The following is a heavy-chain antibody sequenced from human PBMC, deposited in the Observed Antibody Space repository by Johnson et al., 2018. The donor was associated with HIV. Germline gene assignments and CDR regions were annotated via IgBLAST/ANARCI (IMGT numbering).Heavy chain of an antibody. CDR3: AKSNSLGGAGYQPHDAFDI. CDR1: GFTFSSYA. Sequence: VQLVESGGGVVQPGRSLRLSCAASGFTFSSYAMHWVRQAPGKGLEWVTVISFAGVNTYYADSVKGRFPLYRDNSYSTLYLQMNSRGGVDTAVDCCAKSNSLGGAGYQPHDAFDIWGQGTMVTVSS. J-gene: IGHJ3*02. CDR2: ISFAGVNT. D-gene: IGHD3-9*01. V-gene: IGHV3-30*18.